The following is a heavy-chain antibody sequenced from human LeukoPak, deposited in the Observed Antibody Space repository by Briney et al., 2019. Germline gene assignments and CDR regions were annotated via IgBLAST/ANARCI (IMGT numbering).Heavy chain of an antibody. D-gene: IGHD3-10*01. CDR2: INPDGSNT. J-gene: IGHJ4*02. Sequence: PGGSLRPSCAASGFTFSNYWMHWVRQDPGKGLVWVSYINPDGSNTNYADSVKGRFTISRDNSKNTLYLQMNSLRAEDTAVYYCAKKVRWFGESLAYWGQGTLVTVSS. CDR1: GFTFSNYW. V-gene: IGHV3-74*01. CDR3: AKKVRWFGESLAY.